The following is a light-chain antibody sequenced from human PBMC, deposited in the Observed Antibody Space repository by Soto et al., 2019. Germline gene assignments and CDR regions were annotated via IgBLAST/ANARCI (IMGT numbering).Light chain of an antibody. CDR2: GAS. J-gene: IGKJ3*01. CDR1: QSVSSN. CDR3: QQYNNWPFT. V-gene: IGKV3-15*01. Sequence: EIVMTQSPATLSMSPGERATLTCRASQSVSSNLAWYQQKPAQAPRLLIYGASTRATGIAARFSGSGSGTEFTLTISSLQSEDFAVYYCQQYNNWPFTFGPGTKVDIK.